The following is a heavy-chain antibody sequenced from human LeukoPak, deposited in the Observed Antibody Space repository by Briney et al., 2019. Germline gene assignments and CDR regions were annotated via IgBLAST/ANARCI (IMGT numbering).Heavy chain of an antibody. CDR2: IYDSGST. J-gene: IGHJ4*02. Sequence: PSETLSLTCTVSGGSISSYHWSWFRQAPGKGLEWIGYIYDSGSTNFNPSLKSRVTISVDTSKNQFSLKLSSVTAADTAVYYCARVLSSGYSDYWGQGTLVTVSS. CDR1: GGSISSYH. V-gene: IGHV4-59*01. CDR3: ARVLSSGYSDY. D-gene: IGHD3-22*01.